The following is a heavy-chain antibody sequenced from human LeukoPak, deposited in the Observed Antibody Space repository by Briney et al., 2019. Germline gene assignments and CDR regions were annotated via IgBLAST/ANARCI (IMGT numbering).Heavy chain of an antibody. Sequence: ASVKVSCKASGFTFTSSAMHWVRQARGQRLEWIGWIVVGSGNTNYAQKFQERVTITRDMSTSTAYMELSSLRSEDTAVYYCAAATDRSGYLLTRWGQGTLVTVSS. D-gene: IGHD3-22*01. CDR3: AAATDRSGYLLTR. CDR1: GFTFTSSA. CDR2: IVVGSGNT. J-gene: IGHJ4*02. V-gene: IGHV1-58*02.